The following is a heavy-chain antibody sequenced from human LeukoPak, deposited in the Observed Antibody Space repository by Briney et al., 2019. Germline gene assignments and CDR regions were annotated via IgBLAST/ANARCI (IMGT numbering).Heavy chain of an antibody. D-gene: IGHD2-21*02. CDR2: INTNTGDP. Sequence: ASVKVSCKASGYTFSSYAMNWVRQAPGQGLEWMGWINTNTGDPTYAQGFTGRFVFSLDTSVSTTYLQISSLKAEDTAVYYCARVNCGGDCYVYNWFDPWGQGTLVTVSS. CDR1: GYTFSSYA. V-gene: IGHV7-4-1*02. CDR3: ARVNCGGDCYVYNWFDP. J-gene: IGHJ5*02.